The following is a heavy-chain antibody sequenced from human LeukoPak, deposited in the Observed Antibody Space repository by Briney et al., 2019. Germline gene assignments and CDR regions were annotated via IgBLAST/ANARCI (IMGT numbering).Heavy chain of an antibody. V-gene: IGHV3-30*01. CDR2: ISYVGSNK. J-gene: IGHJ6*02. CDR1: GFTFSSYA. CDR3: ARDAVPYGSGSCYTAWNHYYYYGMDV. D-gene: IGHD3-10*01. Sequence: GGSLRLSCAASGFTFSSYAMHWVRQAPGKGLEWVADISYVGSNKYYAHSVKGRFTISRDNSKNTLYLQMNSLRAEDTAVYYCARDAVPYGSGSCYTAWNHYYYYGMDVWGQGTTVTVSS.